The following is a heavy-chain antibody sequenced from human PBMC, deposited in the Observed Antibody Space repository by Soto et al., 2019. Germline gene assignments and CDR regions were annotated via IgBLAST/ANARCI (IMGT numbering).Heavy chain of an antibody. D-gene: IGHD7-27*01. CDR2: IIPILGIA. CDR3: ARGRLTGDPHFDY. Sequence: ASVKVSCKASGGTFSSYTISWVRQAPGQGLEWMGRIIPILGIANYAQKFQGRVTITADKSTSTAYMELSSLRSEDTAVYYCARGRLTGDPHFDYWGQGTLVTVSS. CDR1: GGTFSSYT. V-gene: IGHV1-69*02. J-gene: IGHJ4*02.